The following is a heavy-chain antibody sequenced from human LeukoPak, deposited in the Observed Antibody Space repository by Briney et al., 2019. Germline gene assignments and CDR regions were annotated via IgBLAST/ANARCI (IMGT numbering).Heavy chain of an antibody. CDR2: INSDGSST. CDR3: ARAGRATGAFDI. D-gene: IGHD1-26*01. Sequence: GGSLRLSCAASGFTFSSYWIHWVRQAPGKGLVWVSRINSDGSSTSYADSVKGRFTISRDNAKNTLYLQMNSLRAEDTAVYYCARAGRATGAFDIWGQGTMVTVSS. V-gene: IGHV3-74*01. J-gene: IGHJ3*02. CDR1: GFTFSSYW.